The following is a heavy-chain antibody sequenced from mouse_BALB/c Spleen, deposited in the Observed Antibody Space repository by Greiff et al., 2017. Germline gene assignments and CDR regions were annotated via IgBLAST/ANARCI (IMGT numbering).Heavy chain of an antibody. D-gene: IGHD2-2*01. CDR1: GYTFTSYW. V-gene: IGHV1-7*01. CDR2: INPSTGYT. Sequence: VQLQQSGAELAKPGASVKMSCKASGYTFTSYWMHWVKQRPGQGLEWIGYINPSTGYTEYNQKFKDKATLTADKSSSTAYMQLSSLTSEDSAVYYCARSGGYDGYAMDYWGQGTSVTVSS. CDR3: ARSGGYDGYAMDY. J-gene: IGHJ4*01.